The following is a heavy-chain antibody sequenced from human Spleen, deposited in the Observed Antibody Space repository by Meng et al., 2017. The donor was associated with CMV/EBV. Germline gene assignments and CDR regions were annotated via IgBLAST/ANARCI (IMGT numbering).Heavy chain of an antibody. CDR1: GFSFSRYW. Sequence: GGSLRLSCGASGFSFSRYWMNWVRQAPGKGLVWVSRINSDGSSTSYADSVKGRFTISRDNAKNTLYLQMNSLRAEDTAVYYCARDLAYYDILTGYYPWGQGTLVTVSS. CDR3: ARDLAYYDILTGYYP. CDR2: INSDGSST. J-gene: IGHJ5*02. V-gene: IGHV3-74*01. D-gene: IGHD3-9*01.